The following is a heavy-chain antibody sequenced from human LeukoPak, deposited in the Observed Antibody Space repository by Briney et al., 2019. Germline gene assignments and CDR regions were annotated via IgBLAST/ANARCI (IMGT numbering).Heavy chain of an antibody. V-gene: IGHV3-33*01. J-gene: IGHJ4*02. CDR2: IWNDGSNT. D-gene: IGHD2-2*01. Sequence: GSLRLPWSGAGIPFRRHGMHWVRPAPGKGLEWVAVIWNDGSNTYYADSGNGRLTISRDNSTSSMYLQMNSLRAEDTAVYYCAMQRQLLTFDYWGQGTLVTASS. CDR3: AMQRQLLTFDY. CDR1: GIPFRRHG.